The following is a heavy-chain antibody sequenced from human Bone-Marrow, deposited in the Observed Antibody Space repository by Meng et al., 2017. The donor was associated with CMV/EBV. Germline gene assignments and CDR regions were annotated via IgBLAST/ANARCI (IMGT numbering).Heavy chain of an antibody. CDR3: ARADYAAFDI. J-gene: IGHJ3*02. CDR1: GFTFSSYS. CDR2: ISSSSSTI. Sequence: GESLKISCAASGFTFSSYSMNWVRQAPGKGLEWVSYISSSSSTIYYADSVKGRFTISRDNAKNSLYLQMNSLRAEDTAVYYCARADYAAFDIWGQGTMVTVSS. D-gene: IGHD4-17*01. V-gene: IGHV3-48*04.